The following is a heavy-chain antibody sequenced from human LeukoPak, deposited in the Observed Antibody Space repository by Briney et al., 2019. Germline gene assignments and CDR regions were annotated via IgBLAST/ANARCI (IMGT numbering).Heavy chain of an antibody. Sequence: GGSLRLSCATSGFAFSSYGMHWVRQAPGKGLEWVAFIRYDGSNKYYADSVKGRFSISRDNAENTLFLQMNSLRAEDTAVYYCARVGTGSYHFDYWGQGTLVTVSS. CDR2: IRYDGSNK. V-gene: IGHV3-30*02. CDR1: GFAFSSYG. D-gene: IGHD1-1*01. CDR3: ARVGTGSYHFDY. J-gene: IGHJ4*02.